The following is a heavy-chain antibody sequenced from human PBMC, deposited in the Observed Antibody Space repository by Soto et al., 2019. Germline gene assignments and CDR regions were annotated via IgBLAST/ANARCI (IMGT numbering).Heavy chain of an antibody. CDR3: AKESNIGEVAASRVSGMAG. CDR1: GFTFSKYA. Sequence: PGGSLRLSFAGSGFTFSKYAMTWVRQAPGKGLEWVSTTRSNGEYTYYADSVKGRFTVARDNSQNALFLEMSSLRAEDTAVYYCAKESNIGEVAASRVSGMAGWGNGKTVTVYS. CDR2: TRSNGEYT. D-gene: IGHD2-2*01. V-gene: IGHV3-23*01. J-gene: IGHJ6*04.